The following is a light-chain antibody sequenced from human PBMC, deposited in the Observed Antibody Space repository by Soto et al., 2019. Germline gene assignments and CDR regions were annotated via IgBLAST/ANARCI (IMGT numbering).Light chain of an antibody. V-gene: IGLV1-44*01. CDR3: AACADSRTGLV. J-gene: IGLJ1*01. CDR1: SSNIGSNT. CDR2: SNN. Sequence: QSVLTQPPSASGTPGQRVTISCSGSSSNIGSNTVNWYQQLPGTAPKLLIYSNNQRPSGVPDRFSGSKSGTSASLAISGLQSEDEADYYCAACADSRTGLVFGTGTKLTVL.